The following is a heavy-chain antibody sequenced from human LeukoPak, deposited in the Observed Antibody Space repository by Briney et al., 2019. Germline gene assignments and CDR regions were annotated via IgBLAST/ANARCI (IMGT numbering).Heavy chain of an antibody. Sequence: GSSVKVSCKASGGTFSSYAISWVRQAPGQGLEWMGGIIPIFGTANYAQKFRGRVTITADESTSTAYMELSSLRSEDTAVYYCARERAQGVYTVGATTDFDYWGQGTLVTVSS. CDR3: ARERAQGVYTVGATTDFDY. CDR2: IIPIFGTA. CDR1: GGTFSSYA. V-gene: IGHV1-69*01. J-gene: IGHJ4*02. D-gene: IGHD1-26*01.